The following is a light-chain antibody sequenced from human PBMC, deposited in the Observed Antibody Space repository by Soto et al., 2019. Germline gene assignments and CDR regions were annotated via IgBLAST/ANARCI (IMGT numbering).Light chain of an antibody. CDR1: QSVSSN. CDR2: GAS. Sequence: EIVMTQSPATLSVSPGERATLSCRASQSVSSNLAWYQQKPGQAPWLLIYGASTRATGIPARLSGSGSGTEFTLTISRLQSEDFAVYYCQQYNKWPPVTFGQGTKVDIK. V-gene: IGKV3-15*01. CDR3: QQYNKWPPVT. J-gene: IGKJ1*01.